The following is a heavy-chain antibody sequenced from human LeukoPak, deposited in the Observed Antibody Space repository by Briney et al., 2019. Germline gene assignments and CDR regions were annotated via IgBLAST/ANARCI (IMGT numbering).Heavy chain of an antibody. J-gene: IGHJ4*02. CDR3: AGGWSSGWLDY. CDR1: GFTFSNYA. V-gene: IGHV3-66*01. D-gene: IGHD6-19*01. Sequence: GGSLRLSCAASGFTFSNYAMTWVRQAPGKGLEWVSVIYSGDSTYYADSVKGRFSITRDSSKNTVYLQMDSLKAEDTAVYYCAGGWSSGWLDYWGQGTLVTVSA. CDR2: IYSGDST.